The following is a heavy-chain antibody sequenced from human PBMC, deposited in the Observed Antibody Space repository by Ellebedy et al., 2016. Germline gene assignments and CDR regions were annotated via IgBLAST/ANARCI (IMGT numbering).Heavy chain of an antibody. J-gene: IGHJ4*02. CDR1: GFTFSDHY. CDR2: VKSKSDGRTI. V-gene: IGHV3-15*07. Sequence: GGSLRLSCAASGFTFSDHYMDWVRQAPGKGLEWVGLVKSKSDGRTIDHAAAVRGRFTISRDDSKNTLYLQMASLKPEDTAVYYCVTEISGSFPEWGQGTLVTVSS. D-gene: IGHD1-26*01. CDR3: VTEISGSFPE.